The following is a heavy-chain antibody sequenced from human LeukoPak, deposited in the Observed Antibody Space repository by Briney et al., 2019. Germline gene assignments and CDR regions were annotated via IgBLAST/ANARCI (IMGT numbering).Heavy chain of an antibody. J-gene: IGHJ6*03. CDR3: VRVVVAANYYYYYYMDV. CDR2: IYTSENT. CDR1: GGYIGSYY. V-gene: IGHV4-4*07. D-gene: IGHD2-15*01. Sequence: PSETLSLTCTASGGYIGSYYWSWIRQPAGKGLEWIGRIYTSENTDYNPSLKSRVTMSVDTSKNQFSLKLSSVTAADTAVYYCVRVVVAANYYYYYYMDVWGKGTTVTVSS.